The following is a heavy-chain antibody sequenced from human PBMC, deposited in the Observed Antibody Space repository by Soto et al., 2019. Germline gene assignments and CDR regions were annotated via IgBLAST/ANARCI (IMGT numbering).Heavy chain of an antibody. V-gene: IGHV3-23*01. J-gene: IGHJ4*02. CDR3: ARASGIAVPGPFDS. Sequence: SLRLSCVVSGFTFSSYAMNWVRQAPGKGLEWVSAISGSGGSTYYTDSVKGRFTISRDNSKNTLSLQMNRLRAEDTAVYYCARASGIAVPGPFDSWGQGTLVTVSS. D-gene: IGHD6-19*01. CDR2: ISGSGGST. CDR1: GFTFSSYA.